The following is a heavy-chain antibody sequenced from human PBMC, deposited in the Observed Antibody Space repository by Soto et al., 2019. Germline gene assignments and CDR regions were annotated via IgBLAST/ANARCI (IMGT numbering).Heavy chain of an antibody. CDR2: IYYSGYT. Sequence: PSETLSLTCAVSGGSISSSNWWSWIRQPPGKGLEWIGSIYYSGYTYYNPSLKSRVTISVDTSKNQFSLKLSSVTAADTAVYYRARHNGPLYVGYYYDMAVWGQGTTVTVSS. D-gene: IGHD3-16*01. V-gene: IGHV4-39*01. J-gene: IGHJ6*02. CDR1: GGSISSSNW. CDR3: ARHNGPLYVGYYYDMAV.